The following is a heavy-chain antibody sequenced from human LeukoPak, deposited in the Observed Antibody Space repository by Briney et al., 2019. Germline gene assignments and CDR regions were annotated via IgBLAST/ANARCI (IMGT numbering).Heavy chain of an antibody. CDR2: INHSGGT. D-gene: IGHD3-10*01. CDR3: ARVADMVRGVTDDAFDI. Sequence: KASETLSLTCAVYGGSFSGYYWSWIRQPPGKGLEWIGEINHSGGTNYNPSLKSRVTISVDTSKNQFSLKLSSVTAADTAVYYCARVADMVRGVTDDAFDIWGQGTMVTVSS. CDR1: GGSFSGYY. V-gene: IGHV4-34*01. J-gene: IGHJ3*02.